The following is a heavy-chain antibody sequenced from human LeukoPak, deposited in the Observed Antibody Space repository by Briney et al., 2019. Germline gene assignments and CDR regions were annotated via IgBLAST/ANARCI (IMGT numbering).Heavy chain of an antibody. J-gene: IGHJ4*02. Sequence: GASVTVSFKASGYTFTSYDINWVRQATGQGLEWMGRMNPNSGNTGYAQKFQGRVTMTRNTSISTAYMELSSLRSEDTAVYYCARGRGRLYYFDYWGQGTLVTVSS. CDR1: GYTFTSYD. CDR3: ARGRGRLYYFDY. CDR2: MNPNSGNT. V-gene: IGHV1-8*01.